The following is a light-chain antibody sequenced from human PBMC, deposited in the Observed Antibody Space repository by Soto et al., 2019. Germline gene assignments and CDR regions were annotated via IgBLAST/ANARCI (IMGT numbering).Light chain of an antibody. Sequence: QSVLTQPPSVASASGQQVTVSCAGSSSNIWKNYVSWYQQLPGTAPKLLIYETNKRPSGIPDRFYGSKSGTSATLGISGLQTVDEADYYCGTWDTSLPVVLFGGGTKLPVI. CDR3: GTWDTSLPVVL. CDR2: ETN. V-gene: IGLV1-51*02. CDR1: SSNIWKNY. J-gene: IGLJ2*01.